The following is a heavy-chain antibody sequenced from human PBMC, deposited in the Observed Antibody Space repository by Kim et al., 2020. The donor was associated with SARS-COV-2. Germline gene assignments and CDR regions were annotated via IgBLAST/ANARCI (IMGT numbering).Heavy chain of an antibody. CDR3: TILAAAGTLNWFDP. J-gene: IGHJ5*02. CDR1: GLTFSGSA. V-gene: IGHV3-73*01. CDR2: IRSKANSYAT. D-gene: IGHD6-13*01. Sequence: GGSLRLSCAASGLTFSGSAMHWVRQASGKGLEWFGRIRSKANSYATAYAASVKGRSTISRDDSKNTAYLQMNSLKTEDTAVYYCTILAAAGTLNWFDPWGQGTLFNVTS.